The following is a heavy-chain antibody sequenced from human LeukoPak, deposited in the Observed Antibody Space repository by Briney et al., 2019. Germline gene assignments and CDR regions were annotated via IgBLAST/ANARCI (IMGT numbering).Heavy chain of an antibody. Sequence: GGSLRLSCAASGFTFSSYAIHWVRQAPGKGLEWVAVIWYDGSNKYYADFVKGRFTISRDNSKNTVYLQMDSLRAEDTAVYYCARAPGKYSYGANDAFDIWGRGTMVTVSS. CDR1: GFTFSSYA. CDR2: IWYDGSNK. J-gene: IGHJ3*02. V-gene: IGHV3-33*01. CDR3: ARAPGKYSYGANDAFDI. D-gene: IGHD5-18*01.